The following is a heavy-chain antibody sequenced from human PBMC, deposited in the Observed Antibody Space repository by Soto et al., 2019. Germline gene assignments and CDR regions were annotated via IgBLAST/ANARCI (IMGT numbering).Heavy chain of an antibody. CDR1: GFTFSGSA. D-gene: IGHD3-3*01. Sequence: VQLVESGGGLVQPGGSLKLSCEASGFTFSGSAMHWVRQASGKGLEWVGRIRSKANSYATEYAVSVKGKFTISRDDSRNTAYLQMNSLKTEDTAVYYCARGVYDLWSGHPKGLDYWGQGTVVTVSS. CDR3: ARGVYDLWSGHPKGLDY. CDR2: IRSKANSYAT. V-gene: IGHV3-73*02. J-gene: IGHJ4*02.